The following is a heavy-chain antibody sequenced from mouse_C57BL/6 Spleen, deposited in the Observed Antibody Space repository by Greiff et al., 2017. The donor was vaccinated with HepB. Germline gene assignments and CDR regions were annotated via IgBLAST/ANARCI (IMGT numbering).Heavy chain of an antibody. V-gene: IGHV3-6*01. Sequence: EVKLMESGPGLVKPSQSLSLTCSVTGYSITSGYYWNWIRQFPGNKLEWMGYISYDGSNNYNPSLKNRISITRDTSKNQFFLKLNSVTTEDTATYYCASMITTPLDYWGQGTTLTVSS. CDR2: ISYDGSN. CDR3: ASMITTPLDY. CDR1: GYSITSGYY. D-gene: IGHD2-4*01. J-gene: IGHJ2*01.